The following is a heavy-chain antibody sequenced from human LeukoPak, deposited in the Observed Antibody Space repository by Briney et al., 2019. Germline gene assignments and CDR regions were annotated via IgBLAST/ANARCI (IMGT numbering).Heavy chain of an antibody. CDR2: INPNSGGT. CDR3: ARAMRYYDSSGYYSKY. Sequence: ASVKVSCKASGYTFTGYYMHWVRQAPGQGLAWMGWINPNSGGTNYAQKFQGRVTMTRDTSISTAYMELSRLRSDDTAVYYCARAMRYYDSSGYYSKYWGQGTLVTVSS. CDR1: GYTFTGYY. V-gene: IGHV1-2*02. D-gene: IGHD3-22*01. J-gene: IGHJ4*02.